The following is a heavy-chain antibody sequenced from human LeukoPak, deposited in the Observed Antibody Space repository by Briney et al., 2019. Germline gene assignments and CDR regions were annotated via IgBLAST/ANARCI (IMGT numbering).Heavy chain of an antibody. CDR3: ARVPQGSGSYLAFDY. Sequence: ASVKVSCKASGGTFSSYAISWVRQALGQGLEWMGRIIPILGIANYAQKFQGRVTITADKSTSTAYMELSSLRSEDTAVYYCARVPQGSGSYLAFDYWGQGTLVTVSS. V-gene: IGHV1-69*04. J-gene: IGHJ4*02. D-gene: IGHD1-26*01. CDR2: IIPILGIA. CDR1: GGTFSSYA.